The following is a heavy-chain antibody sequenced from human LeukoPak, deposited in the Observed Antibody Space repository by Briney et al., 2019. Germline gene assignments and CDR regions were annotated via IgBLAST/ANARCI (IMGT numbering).Heavy chain of an antibody. CDR3: ARVSALAFGRRVRYFHY. V-gene: IGHV4-34*01. CDR1: GGTLSGYY. J-gene: IGHJ4*02. CDR2: INHSGST. Sequence: SETLSLTCAVYGGTLSGYYWSWIRQPPGKGLEWIGEINHSGSTNYNPSLKSRVTISVDTSKNQFSLNLSSVTAADTAVYYCARVSALAFGRRVRYFHYWGQGTLVT. D-gene: IGHD3-16*01.